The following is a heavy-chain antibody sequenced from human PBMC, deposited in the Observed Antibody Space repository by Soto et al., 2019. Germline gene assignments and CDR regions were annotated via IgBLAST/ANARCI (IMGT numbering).Heavy chain of an antibody. CDR2: ISAYNGNT. D-gene: IGHD5-18*01. CDR1: GYTFTSYG. V-gene: IGHV1-18*04. J-gene: IGHJ6*02. Sequence: ASVKVSCKASGYTFTSYGISWVRQAPGQGLEWMGWISAYNGNTNYAQKLQGRVTMTTDTSTSTAYMELRSLRSDDTAVYYCARDFDVETAMVFVYYGMDVWGQGTTVTVSS. CDR3: ARDFDVETAMVFVYYGMDV.